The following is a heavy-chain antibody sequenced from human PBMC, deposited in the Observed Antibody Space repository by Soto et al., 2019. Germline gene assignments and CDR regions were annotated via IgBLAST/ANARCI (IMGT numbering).Heavy chain of an antibody. CDR2: IYYSGST. CDR1: GGSISSYY. V-gene: IGHV4-59*01. D-gene: IGHD6-13*01. Sequence: PSETPSLTCTVSGGSISSYYWSWIRQPPGKGLEWIGYIYYSGSTNYNPSLKSRVTISVDTSKNQFSLKMSSVTAADTAVYYCARDSPYSSYFDYWGQGTLVTVSS. J-gene: IGHJ4*02. CDR3: ARDSPYSSYFDY.